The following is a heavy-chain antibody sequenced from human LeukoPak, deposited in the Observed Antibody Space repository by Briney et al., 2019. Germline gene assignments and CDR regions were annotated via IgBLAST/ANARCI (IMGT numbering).Heavy chain of an antibody. V-gene: IGHV1-46*01. J-gene: IGHJ1*01. CDR2: INPSGGST. Sequence: ASVKVSCKASGYTFTSYYMHWVRQAPGQGLEWMGIINPSGGSTSYAQKFQGRVTMTRDTSTSTVYTELSSLRSEDTAVYCCARDLGHYYDSKKAYFQHWGQGTLVTVSS. D-gene: IGHD3-22*01. CDR1: GYTFTSYY. CDR3: ARDLGHYYDSKKAYFQH.